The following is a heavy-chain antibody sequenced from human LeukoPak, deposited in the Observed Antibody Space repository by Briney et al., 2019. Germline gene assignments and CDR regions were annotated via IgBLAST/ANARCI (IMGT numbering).Heavy chain of an antibody. Sequence: SETLSLTCIVSGGSINNHYWTWIRQTPGKGLEWIGQIYHSGSTNYNPSLKSRVAISVDKSKNQFSLNLNSVTAADTAVYYCARAGQGYCTSASCYLSLDYWGQGTLVTVSS. CDR1: GGSINNHY. J-gene: IGHJ4*02. V-gene: IGHV4-59*11. CDR2: IYHSGST. CDR3: ARAGQGYCTSASCYLSLDY. D-gene: IGHD2-2*01.